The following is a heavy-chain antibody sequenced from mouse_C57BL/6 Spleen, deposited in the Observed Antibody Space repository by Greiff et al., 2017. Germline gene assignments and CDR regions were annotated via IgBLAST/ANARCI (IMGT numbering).Heavy chain of an antibody. CDR2: ISYDGSN. D-gene: IGHD2-10*02. CDR3: ARREYDPWFAY. J-gene: IGHJ3*01. V-gene: IGHV3-6*01. CDR1: GYSITSGYY. Sequence: EVKLMESGPGLVKPSQSLSLTCSVTGYSITSGYYWNWIRQFPGNKLEWMGYISYDGSNNYNPSLKNRISITRDTSKNQFFLKLNSVTTEDTATYYCARREYDPWFAYWGQGTLVTVSA.